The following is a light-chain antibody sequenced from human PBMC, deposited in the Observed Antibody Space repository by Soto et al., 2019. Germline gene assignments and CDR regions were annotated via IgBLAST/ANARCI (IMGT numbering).Light chain of an antibody. CDR3: SSYSTSSTLGHV. Sequence: QSVLTQPASVSGSPGQSITISCTGTSSDVGGYNYVSWYQQHPGKAPKLMIYGVSNRPSGVSNRFSGSKSGNTASLTISGLQPEDEADYCCSSYSTSSTLGHVFGTGTKVTVL. CDR1: SSDVGGYNY. CDR2: GVS. V-gene: IGLV2-14*01. J-gene: IGLJ1*01.